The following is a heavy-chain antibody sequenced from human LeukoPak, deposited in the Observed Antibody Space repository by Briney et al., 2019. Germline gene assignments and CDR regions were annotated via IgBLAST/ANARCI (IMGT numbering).Heavy chain of an antibody. J-gene: IGHJ4*02. CDR1: GGSFSGYY. V-gene: IGHV4-34*01. D-gene: IGHD2-2*01. CDR3: ARGYCSSTSCYGFDY. CDR2: INHSGST. Sequence: SETLSPTCAVYGGSFSGYYWSWVRQPPGKGLEWIGEINHSGSTNYKPSLKSRVTISVDTSKNQFSLKLSSVTAADTAVYYCARGYCSSTSCYGFDYWGQGTLVTVSS.